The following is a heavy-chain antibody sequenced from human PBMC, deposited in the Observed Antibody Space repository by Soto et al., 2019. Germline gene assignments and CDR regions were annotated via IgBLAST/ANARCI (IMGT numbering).Heavy chain of an antibody. J-gene: IGHJ4*02. CDR1: GYTFTSYG. D-gene: IGHD2-2*01. CDR3: ARDDPMIVVVPAAIGVAY. V-gene: IGHV1-18*01. Sequence: VSCKASGYTFTSYGISWVRQAPGQGLEWMGWISAYNGNTNYAQKLQGRVTMTTDTSTSTAYMELRSLRSDDTAVYYCARDDPMIVVVPAAIGVAYWGQGTLVTVS. CDR2: ISAYNGNT.